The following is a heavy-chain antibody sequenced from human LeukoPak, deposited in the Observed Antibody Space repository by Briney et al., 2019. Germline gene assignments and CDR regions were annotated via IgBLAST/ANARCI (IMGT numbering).Heavy chain of an antibody. V-gene: IGHV4-59*01. CDR2: IYYSGST. CDR1: GGSISSYY. D-gene: IGHD4-17*01. Sequence: SETLSLTCTVSGGSISSYYWGWIRQPPGKGLEWIGYIYYSGSTNYNPSLKSRVTISVDTSKNQFSLKLSSVTAADTAVYYCARDSEDGDYFDYWGQGTLVTVSS. J-gene: IGHJ4*02. CDR3: ARDSEDGDYFDY.